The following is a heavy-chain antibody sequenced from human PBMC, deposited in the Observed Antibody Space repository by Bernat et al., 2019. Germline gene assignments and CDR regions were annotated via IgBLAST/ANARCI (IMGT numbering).Heavy chain of an antibody. Sequence: QLQLQESGPGLVKPSETLSLTCTVSGGSISSSSYYWGWIRQPPGKGLEGIGSIYYSGSTYYNPSLKSRVTISVDTSKNQFSLKLSSVTAEDTAVYYCARERSDFWSGYYRLYGMDVWGQGTTVTVSS. CDR1: GGSISSSSYY. J-gene: IGHJ6*02. CDR2: IYYSGST. CDR3: ARERSDFWSGYYRLYGMDV. D-gene: IGHD3-3*01. V-gene: IGHV4-39*02.